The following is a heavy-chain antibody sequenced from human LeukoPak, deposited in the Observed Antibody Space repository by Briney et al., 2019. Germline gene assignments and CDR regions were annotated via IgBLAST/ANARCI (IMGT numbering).Heavy chain of an antibody. Sequence: GASVKVSCEASGYTFTTYGVTWVRQAPGQGLEWMGWISPYNGNTKCAQKVQGRVTMTTDTSTSTAYMELRSLRSDDTAVYYCARDPGVSGGPYYFDYWGQGTLVTVSS. V-gene: IGHV1-18*01. CDR2: ISPYNGNT. D-gene: IGHD4-23*01. J-gene: IGHJ4*02. CDR3: ARDPGVSGGPYYFDY. CDR1: GYTFTTYG.